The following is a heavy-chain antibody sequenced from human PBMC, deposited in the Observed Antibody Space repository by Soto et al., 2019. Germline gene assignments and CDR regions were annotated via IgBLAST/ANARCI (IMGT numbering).Heavy chain of an antibody. CDR2: LYDVDGS. CDR1: GLTVSGKKY. Sequence: DVQLVESGGGLIQPGESLRLSCASFGLTVSGKKYVAWVRQAPGKGLEWVSALYDVDGSFYADSVKGRFTTSSDSSKTTAYLQMNGLIPDDTAVYYCASWHEREHAYDVWGQGTTVTVSS. D-gene: IGHD1-1*01. V-gene: IGHV3-53*01. CDR3: ASWHEREHAYDV. J-gene: IGHJ3*01.